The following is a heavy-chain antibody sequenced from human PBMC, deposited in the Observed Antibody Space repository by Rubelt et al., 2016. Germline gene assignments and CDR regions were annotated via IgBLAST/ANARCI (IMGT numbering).Heavy chain of an antibody. J-gene: IGHJ3*02. V-gene: IGHV3-23*01. CDR3: AKDRHDTHDAFDI. D-gene: IGHD3-22*01. CDR2: ISGSGGST. Sequence: ISGSGGSTYYADSVKGRFTISRDNSKNTLYLQMNSLRAEDTAVYYCAKDRHDTHDAFDIWGQGTMVTVSS.